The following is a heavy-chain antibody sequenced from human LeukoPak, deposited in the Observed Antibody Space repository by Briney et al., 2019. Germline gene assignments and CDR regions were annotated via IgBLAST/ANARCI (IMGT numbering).Heavy chain of an antibody. D-gene: IGHD3-3*02. CDR1: GYTFSDFY. CDR2: ITPKSGDT. Sequence: ASVKVSRKASGYTFSDFYIHWVRQAPGQGLEYAGWITPKSGDTYSPQRFQGRVTMTRDASISTAYMELSSLRSDDTAVYFCARVRLADERAWAYWGQGTLVTVSS. J-gene: IGHJ4*02. CDR3: ARVRLADERAWAY. V-gene: IGHV1-2*02.